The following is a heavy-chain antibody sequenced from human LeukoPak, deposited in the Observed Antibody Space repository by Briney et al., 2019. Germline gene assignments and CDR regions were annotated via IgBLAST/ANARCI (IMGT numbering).Heavy chain of an antibody. CDR2: MNPRDNT. V-gene: IGHV1-8*01. Sequence: RASVKVSCKASGYTSTSPDINWVRQATGRGLEWLGWMNPRDNTGYAQKFQGRVTLTRDKSMNTAYMELSSLRSEDTAVYYCARYTQHYGFDIWGQGTMVTVSA. D-gene: IGHD3-3*02. CDR3: ARYTQHYGFDI. J-gene: IGHJ3*02. CDR1: GYTSTSPD.